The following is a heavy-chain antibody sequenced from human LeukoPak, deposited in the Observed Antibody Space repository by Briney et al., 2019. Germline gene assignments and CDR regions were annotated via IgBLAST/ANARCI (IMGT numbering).Heavy chain of an antibody. V-gene: IGHV1-46*01. CDR3: ARVSGYCSGGSCYGLPSHGMDV. J-gene: IGHJ6*02. Sequence: ASVKVSCKASGYTFTSYYMNWVRHAPGQGLEWMGIINPSGGSTSYAQKFQGRVTMTRDTSTSTVYMELRSLRSEDTAVYYCARVSGYCSGGSCYGLPSHGMDVWGQGTTVTVSS. D-gene: IGHD2-15*01. CDR1: GYTFTSYY. CDR2: INPSGGST.